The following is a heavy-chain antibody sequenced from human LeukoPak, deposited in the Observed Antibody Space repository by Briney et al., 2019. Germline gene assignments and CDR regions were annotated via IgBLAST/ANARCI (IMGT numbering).Heavy chain of an antibody. D-gene: IGHD4-17*01. Sequence: SQTLSLTCTVSGGSISGGSYYWSWIRQPAGKGLEWIGRIYTSGSTNYNPSLKSRVTISVDTSKNQFSLKLSSVTAADTAVYYCARDSTVTTLDYWGQGTLVTVS. CDR3: ARDSTVTTLDY. CDR2: IYTSGST. J-gene: IGHJ4*02. CDR1: GGSISGGSYY. V-gene: IGHV4-61*02.